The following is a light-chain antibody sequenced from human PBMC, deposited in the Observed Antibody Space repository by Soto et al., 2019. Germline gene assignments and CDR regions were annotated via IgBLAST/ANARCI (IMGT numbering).Light chain of an antibody. V-gene: IGKV3-20*01. Sequence: EIVLTQSPGSLSLSPGEGATLSCRASQSVTRSYLAWYQQKPGQAPRLLIYGASIRATGIPDRFSGSGSGTDFTLTISRLEPEDFELYYCQQYGSSRTFGQGTKVEIK. CDR3: QQYGSSRT. CDR1: QSVTRSY. J-gene: IGKJ1*01. CDR2: GAS.